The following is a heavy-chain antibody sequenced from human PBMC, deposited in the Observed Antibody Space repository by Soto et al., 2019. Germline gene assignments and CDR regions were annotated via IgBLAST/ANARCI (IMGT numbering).Heavy chain of an antibody. CDR3: ARHRDYRTSFDAFDI. V-gene: IGHV5-10-1*01. CDR1: WYSFTSYW. CDR2: IDPSDSYT. Sequence: TGESLKISCKGSWYSFTSYWISWVRQVPGKGLEWMGRIDPSDSYTNYSPSFQGHVTISADKSISTAYLQWSSLKASDTAMYYCARHRDYRTSFDAFDIWGQGTMVTVSS. D-gene: IGHD4-4*01. J-gene: IGHJ3*02.